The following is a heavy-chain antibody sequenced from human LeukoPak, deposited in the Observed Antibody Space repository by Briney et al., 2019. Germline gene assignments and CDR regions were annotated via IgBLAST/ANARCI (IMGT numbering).Heavy chain of an antibody. V-gene: IGHV4-59*08. CDR2: IYYSGGT. J-gene: IGHJ4*02. D-gene: IGHD4-17*01. CDR1: GGSISSFY. Sequence: PSETLSLTCTVSGGSISSFYWSWIRQPPGKGLEWIGYIYYSGGTNYNPSLKSRVTISVDTSKNQFSLKLSSVTAADTAVYYCARLATVTSFDHWGQGTLVTVSS. CDR3: ARLATVTSFDH.